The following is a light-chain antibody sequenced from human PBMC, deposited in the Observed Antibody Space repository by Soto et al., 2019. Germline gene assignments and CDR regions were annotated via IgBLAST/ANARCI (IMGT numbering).Light chain of an antibody. CDR1: QSISTW. CDR3: RQYNSYSSLT. CDR2: KAS. Sequence: DNQMTQSPSTLSASVGDRVTITCRASQSISTWLAWYQQKPGKAPKLLIYKASSLESGVPSRFSGSGSGTEFTLTISSLQPDDFATYYCRQYNSYSSLTFGGGTRWIS. J-gene: IGKJ4*01. V-gene: IGKV1-5*03.